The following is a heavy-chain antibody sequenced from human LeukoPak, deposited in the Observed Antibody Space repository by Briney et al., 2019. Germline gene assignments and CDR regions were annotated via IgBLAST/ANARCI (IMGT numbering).Heavy chain of an antibody. V-gene: IGHV4-59*12. D-gene: IGHD1-26*01. Sequence: SETLSLTCTVSSGSISSYYWSWIRQPPGKGLEWIGYIYYSGSTNYNPSLKSRVTISVDTSKNQFSLKLSSVTAADTAVYYCAREERWFDPWGQGTLVTVSS. CDR3: AREERWFDP. CDR1: SGSISSYY. CDR2: IYYSGST. J-gene: IGHJ5*02.